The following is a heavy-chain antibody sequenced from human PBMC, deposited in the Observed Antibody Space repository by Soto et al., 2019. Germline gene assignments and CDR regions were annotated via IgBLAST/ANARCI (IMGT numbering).Heavy chain of an antibody. D-gene: IGHD3-3*01. CDR2: INHSGST. J-gene: IGHJ6*02. Sequence: SETLSLTRAVYGGSFGGYYWSWIRQPPGKGLEWFGEINHSGSTNYNPSLKSRVTISVDTSKNQFSLKLSSVTAADTAVYYRAGKFYDFWSGPYYYYYYGMDVWGQGTTVTVSS. CDR1: GGSFGGYY. V-gene: IGHV4-34*01. CDR3: AGKFYDFWSGPYYYYYYGMDV.